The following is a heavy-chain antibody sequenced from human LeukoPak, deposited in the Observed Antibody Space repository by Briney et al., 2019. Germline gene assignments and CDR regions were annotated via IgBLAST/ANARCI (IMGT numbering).Heavy chain of an antibody. CDR2: IYPRDGST. CDR1: GYIFTSNY. J-gene: IGHJ4*02. CDR3: ARDQEGFDY. Sequence: ASVKVSCKASGYIFTSNYIHWVRQAPGQGLEWMGMIYPRDGSTSYAQRFQDRVTVTRDTSTSTVHMELSSLRSEDTAVYYCARDQEGFDYWGQGTLVTVSS. V-gene: IGHV1-46*01.